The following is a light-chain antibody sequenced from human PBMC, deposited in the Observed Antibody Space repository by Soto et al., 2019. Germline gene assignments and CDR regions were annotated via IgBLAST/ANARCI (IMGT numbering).Light chain of an antibody. CDR3: QSYDNSLSGVV. Sequence: QSVLTQPPSVSGAPGQRIIISCTGSSSNIGAGFGVHWYQHLPGTAPKLLVYDNDNRPSGLPARFSDSRSGTSASLAITSLQADDEADYYCQSYDNSLSGVVFGGGTKVTVL. V-gene: IGLV1-40*01. CDR1: SSNIGAGFG. CDR2: DND. J-gene: IGLJ2*01.